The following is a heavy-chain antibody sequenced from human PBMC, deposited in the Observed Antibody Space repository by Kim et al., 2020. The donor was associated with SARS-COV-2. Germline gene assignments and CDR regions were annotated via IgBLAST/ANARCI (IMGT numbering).Heavy chain of an antibody. V-gene: IGHV3-23*01. D-gene: IGHD3-22*01. Sequence: ADSVKGRFTISRDNSKNTLYLQMNSLRAEDTAVYYCAKEFTMIADHAFDIWGQGTMVTVSS. J-gene: IGHJ3*02. CDR3: AKEFTMIADHAFDI.